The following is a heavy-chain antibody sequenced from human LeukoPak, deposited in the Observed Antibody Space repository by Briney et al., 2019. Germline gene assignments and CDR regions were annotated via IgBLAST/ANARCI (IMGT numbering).Heavy chain of an antibody. Sequence: GGSLRLSCVASGFPFSSYWMTWVRQAPGKGLEWVANIKQDGSKKSYVDSVKGRFTISRDNAKNSLYLQMNSLRAEDTAIYYCTRVGYIDEGIDYWGQGTLVSVSS. CDR1: GFPFSSYW. CDR2: IKQDGSKK. J-gene: IGHJ4*02. CDR3: TRVGYIDEGIDY. V-gene: IGHV3-7*04. D-gene: IGHD5-24*01.